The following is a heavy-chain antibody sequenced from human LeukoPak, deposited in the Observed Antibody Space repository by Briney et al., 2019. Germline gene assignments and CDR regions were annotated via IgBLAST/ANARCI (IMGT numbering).Heavy chain of an antibody. J-gene: IGHJ4*02. CDR2: INPNSGGT. CDR3: ARVARIVGAPRY. D-gene: IGHD1-26*01. CDR1: GYTFTSYG. Sequence: ASVKVSCKASGYTFTSYGISWVRQAPGQGLEWMGWINPNSGGTNYAQKFQGRVTMTRDTSISTAYMELSRLRSDDTAVYYCARVARIVGAPRYWGQGTLVTASS. V-gene: IGHV1-2*02.